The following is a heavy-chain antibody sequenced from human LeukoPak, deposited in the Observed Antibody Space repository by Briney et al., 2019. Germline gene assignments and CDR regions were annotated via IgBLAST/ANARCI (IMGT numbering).Heavy chain of an antibody. Sequence: ASVKVSCKASGYTFTSYGISWVRQAPGQGPEWMGWISTYNGNTNYAQKLQGRVTMTTDTSTSTAYMELRSLRSDDTAVYYCARSTYGGIPFDIWGQGTKVTVSS. CDR2: ISTYNGNT. CDR3: ARSTYGGIPFDI. D-gene: IGHD3-10*01. CDR1: GYTFTSYG. V-gene: IGHV1-18*04. J-gene: IGHJ3*02.